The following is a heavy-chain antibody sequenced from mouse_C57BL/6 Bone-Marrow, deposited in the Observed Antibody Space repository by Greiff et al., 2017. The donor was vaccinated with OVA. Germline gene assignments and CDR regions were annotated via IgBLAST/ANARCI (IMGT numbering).Heavy chain of an antibody. V-gene: IGHV5-6*01. CDR2: ISSGGSYT. J-gene: IGHJ3*01. CDR3: ARQGLLRTFAD. Sequence: EVHLVESGGDLVKPGGSLKPSCAASGFTFSSYGMSWVRQTPDKRLEWVATISSGGSYTYYPDSVKGRFTISRDNAKNTLYLQMSRLKSEDTAMYYCARQGLLRTFADWGQGTLVTVSA. D-gene: IGHD1-1*01. CDR1: GFTFSSYG.